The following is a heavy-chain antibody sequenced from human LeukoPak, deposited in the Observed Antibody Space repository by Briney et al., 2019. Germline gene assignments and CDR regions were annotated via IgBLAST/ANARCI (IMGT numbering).Heavy chain of an antibody. D-gene: IGHD3-9*01. V-gene: IGHV3-23*01. CDR2: ISGSGGST. CDR3: AKAEDGEYFDWLFLPVDY. Sequence: GGSLRLSCAASGFTFSSYAMSWVRQAPGKGLEWVSAISGSGGSTYYADSVKGRFTISRDNSKNTLYLQMNSLRAEDTAVYYCAKAEDGEYFDWLFLPVDYWGQGTLVTVSS. CDR1: GFTFSSYA. J-gene: IGHJ4*02.